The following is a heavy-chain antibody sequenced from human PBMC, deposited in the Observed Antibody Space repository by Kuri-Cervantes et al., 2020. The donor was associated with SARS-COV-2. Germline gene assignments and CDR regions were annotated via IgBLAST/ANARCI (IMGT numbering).Heavy chain of an antibody. J-gene: IGHJ4*02. V-gene: IGHV3-23*01. D-gene: IGHD1-26*01. CDR1: GFTFSSYA. CDR3: AKGLSGSYYFDY. Sequence: ETLSLTCAASGFTFSSYAMSWVRQAPGKGLEWVSAISGSGGSTYYADSVKGRFTISRDNSKNTLYLQMNSLRAEDTAVYYCAKGLSGSYYFDYWGQGTLVTVSS. CDR2: ISGSGGST.